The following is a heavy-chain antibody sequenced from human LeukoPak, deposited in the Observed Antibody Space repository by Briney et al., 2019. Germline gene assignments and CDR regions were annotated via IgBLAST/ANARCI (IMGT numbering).Heavy chain of an antibody. J-gene: IGHJ3*02. D-gene: IGHD2-2*01. CDR3: ARDPHCSSTSCYAGGDAFDI. CDR2: IYYSGST. CDR1: GGSISRGDYY. Sequence: PSETLALTCTVSGGSISRGDYYWSWIRQPPGEGLEGIWYIYYSGSTYYNPSLKSRVTISVDTSKNQFSLKLSSVTAADTAVSYCARDPHCSSTSCYAGGDAFDIWGQGTMVTVSS. V-gene: IGHV4-30-4*01.